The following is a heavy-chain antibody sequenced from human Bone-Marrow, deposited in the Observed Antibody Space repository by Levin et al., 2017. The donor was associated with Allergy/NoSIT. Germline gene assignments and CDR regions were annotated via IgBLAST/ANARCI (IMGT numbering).Heavy chain of an antibody. CDR2: ITGGGATT. CDR3: ARTKVEGGDYLDYFDH. J-gene: IGHJ4*02. Sequence: GGSLRLSCVASGFMFRNIAMSWVRQTPGKGLEWVSSITGGGATTYYADSVKGRFPISRDNSKNTLSLQMNSLRAEDKAVYFCARTKVEGGDYLDYFDHWGQGTLVTVSS. V-gene: IGHV3-23*01. CDR1: GFMFRNIA. D-gene: IGHD4-17*01.